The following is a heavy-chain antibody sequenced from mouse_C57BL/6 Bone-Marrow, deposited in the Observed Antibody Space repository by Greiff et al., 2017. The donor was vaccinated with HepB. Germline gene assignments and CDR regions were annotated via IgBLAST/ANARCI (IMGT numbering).Heavy chain of an antibody. CDR1: GYAFSSSW. J-gene: IGHJ2*01. Sequence: VQLQESGPELVKPGASVKISCKASGYAFSSSWMNWVKPKPGKGLEWIGRIYPGDGDTNYNGKFKGKATLTADKSSSTAYMQLSSLTSEDSAVYFCARSLSFYYFDYWGQGTTLTVSS. V-gene: IGHV1-82*01. CDR3: ARSLSFYYFDY. CDR2: IYPGDGDT.